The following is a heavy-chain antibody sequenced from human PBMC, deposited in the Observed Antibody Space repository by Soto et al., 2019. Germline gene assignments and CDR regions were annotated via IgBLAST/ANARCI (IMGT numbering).Heavy chain of an antibody. Sequence: QVQLVESGGGVVQPGRSLRLSCAASGFTFSSYGMHWVRQAPGKGLEWVAVISYDGSNKYYADSVKGRFTISRDNSKNTLYLQMNSLRAEDTAVYYCAKDQTVYGSGSYYDFDYWGQGTLVTVSS. V-gene: IGHV3-30*18. D-gene: IGHD3-10*01. CDR3: AKDQTVYGSGSYYDFDY. J-gene: IGHJ4*02. CDR2: ISYDGSNK. CDR1: GFTFSSYG.